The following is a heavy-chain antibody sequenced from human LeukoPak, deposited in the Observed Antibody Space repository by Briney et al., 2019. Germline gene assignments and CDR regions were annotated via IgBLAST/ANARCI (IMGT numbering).Heavy chain of an antibody. Sequence: ASVKVSCKVSGYTLTELPIHWVRQAPGQGLEWMGGFDPDDGETVYAQMFQGRVTMTEDTSSDTASMELSSLRSEDTAVYYCATGTSGSYYVGIVRPIDYWGQGTLVTVSS. J-gene: IGHJ4*02. CDR2: FDPDDGET. V-gene: IGHV1-24*01. D-gene: IGHD1-26*01. CDR3: ATGTSGSYYVGIVRPIDY. CDR1: GYTLTELP.